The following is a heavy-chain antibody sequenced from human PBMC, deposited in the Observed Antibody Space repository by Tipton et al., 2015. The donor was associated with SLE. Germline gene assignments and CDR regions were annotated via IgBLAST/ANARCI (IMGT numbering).Heavy chain of an antibody. Sequence: SLRLSCAASGFTFSSYAMSWVRQAPGKGLEWVSVIYSGGSTYYADSVKGRFTISRDNSKNTLYLQMNSLRAEDTAVYYCAKDRVKVVGATEGLDYWGQGTLVTVSS. D-gene: IGHD1-26*01. CDR3: AKDRVKVVGATEGLDY. J-gene: IGHJ4*02. V-gene: IGHV3-23*01. CDR2: IYSGGST. CDR1: GFTFSSYA.